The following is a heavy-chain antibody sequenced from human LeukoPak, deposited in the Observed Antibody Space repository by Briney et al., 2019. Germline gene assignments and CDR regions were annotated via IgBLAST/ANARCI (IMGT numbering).Heavy chain of an antibody. D-gene: IGHD4-11*01. CDR3: ARLLATVTPIDYYYYYMDV. Sequence: SETLSLTCTVSGGSISSYYWSWIRQPPGKGLEWIGYIYYSGSTNYNPSLKSRVTISVDTSKNQFSLKLSSVTAADTAVYYCARLLATVTPIDYYYYYMDVWGKGTTVTVSS. J-gene: IGHJ6*03. V-gene: IGHV4-59*01. CDR1: GGSISSYY. CDR2: IYYSGST.